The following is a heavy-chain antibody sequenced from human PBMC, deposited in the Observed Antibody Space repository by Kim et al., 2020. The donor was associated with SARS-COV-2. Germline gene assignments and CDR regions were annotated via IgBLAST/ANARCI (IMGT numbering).Heavy chain of an antibody. V-gene: IGHV4-39*01. Sequence: SLKSRVTISVDTSKNQFYLKLSSVTAADTAVYYCARLRTYSGYDLYYFDYWGQGTLVTVSS. CDR3: ARLRTYSGYDLYYFDY. J-gene: IGHJ4*02. D-gene: IGHD5-12*01.